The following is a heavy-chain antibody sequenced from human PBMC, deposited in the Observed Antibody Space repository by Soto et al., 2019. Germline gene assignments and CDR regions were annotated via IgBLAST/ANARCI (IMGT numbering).Heavy chain of an antibody. D-gene: IGHD4-4*01. CDR2: ISAYNGHT. CDR3: ARATTVAIYGMDV. V-gene: IGHV1-18*04. CDR1: GYTFTSYG. Sequence: ASVKVSCKASGYTFTSYGISWVRQAPGQGLEWMGWISAYNGHTNYAQKLQGRVTMTTDTSTSTAYMALRSLRSDDTAVYYCARATTVAIYGMDVWGQGTTVTVSS. J-gene: IGHJ6*02.